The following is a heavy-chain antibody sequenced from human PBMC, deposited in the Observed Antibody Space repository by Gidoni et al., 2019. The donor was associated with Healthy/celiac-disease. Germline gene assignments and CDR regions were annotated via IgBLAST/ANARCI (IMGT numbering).Heavy chain of an antibody. V-gene: IGHV4-39*01. CDR3: ARGRYYDILTGYPPLGY. Sequence: QLQLQESGPGLVKPSETLSLTCTVSGGSISSSSYYWGWIRQPPGKGLEWIGSIYYSGSTYYNPSLKSRVTISVDTSKNQFSLKLSSVTAADTAVYYCARGRYYDILTGYPPLGYWGQGTLVTVSS. J-gene: IGHJ4*02. CDR1: GGSISSSSYY. CDR2: IYYSGST. D-gene: IGHD3-9*01.